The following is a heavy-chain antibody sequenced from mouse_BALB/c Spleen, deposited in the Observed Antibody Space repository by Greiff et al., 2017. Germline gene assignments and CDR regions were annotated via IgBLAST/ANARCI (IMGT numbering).Heavy chain of an antibody. CDR2: IWTGGGT. CDR1: GFSLTSYD. D-gene: IGHD4-1*01. Sequence: VQLVESGPGLVAPSQSLSITCTVSGFSLTSYDISWIRQPPVKGLEWLGVIWTGGGTNYNSAFMSRLSISKDNSKSQVFLKMNSLQTDDTAIYYCVKNWDGAYWGQGTLVTVSA. CDR3: VKNWDGAY. V-gene: IGHV2-9-2*01. J-gene: IGHJ3*01.